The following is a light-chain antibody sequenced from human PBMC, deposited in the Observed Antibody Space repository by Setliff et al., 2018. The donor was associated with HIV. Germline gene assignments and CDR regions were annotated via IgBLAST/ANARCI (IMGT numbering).Light chain of an antibody. CDR2: DHT. J-gene: IGLJ1*01. CDR3: HSYVSSLTGSV. V-gene: IGLV1-40*01. Sequence: QSVLTQPASVSGAPGQRVTISCTGSSPNIGDGFDVPWYQQPPGTAPKLLIYDHTNRPSGVPDRFSGSKSGNSAPLAIPGLQAEDEADYYCHSYVSSLTGSVFGTGTKATVL. CDR1: SPNIGDGFD.